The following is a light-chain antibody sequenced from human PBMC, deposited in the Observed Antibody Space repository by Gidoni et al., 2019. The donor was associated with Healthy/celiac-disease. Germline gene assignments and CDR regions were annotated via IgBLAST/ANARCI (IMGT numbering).Light chain of an antibody. Sequence: EIVLTQSPGTLSLSPGERATLSCRASQSVSSSYLAWYQQKHGQAPRLLIYGASSRATGIPDRVSGSGSGTGCTLTNIRLEPEDFAVYYCQQYGSSPHTFGGETKVEIK. CDR2: GAS. J-gene: IGKJ4*01. CDR1: QSVSSSY. CDR3: QQYGSSPHT. V-gene: IGKV3-20*01.